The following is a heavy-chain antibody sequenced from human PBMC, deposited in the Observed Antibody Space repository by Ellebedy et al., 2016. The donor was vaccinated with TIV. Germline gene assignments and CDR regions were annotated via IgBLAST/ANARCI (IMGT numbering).Heavy chain of an antibody. CDR1: GYSFTSYW. V-gene: IGHV5-10-1*01. J-gene: IGHJ4*02. D-gene: IGHD3-10*01. CDR2: IDPSDSYT. CDR3: ARLRSGFGELRVFDY. Sequence: PGGSLRLSCKGSGYSFTSYWIGWVRQMPGKGLEWMGRIDPSDSYTNYSPSFQGHVTISADKSISTAYLQWSSLKASDTAMYYCARLRSGFGELRVFDYWGQGTLVTVSS.